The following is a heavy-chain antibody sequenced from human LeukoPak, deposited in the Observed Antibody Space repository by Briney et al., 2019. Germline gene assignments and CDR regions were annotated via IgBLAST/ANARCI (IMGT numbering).Heavy chain of an antibody. D-gene: IGHD6-13*01. V-gene: IGHV1-8*01. CDR2: MNPNSGNT. CDR3: ARSGGSSWRGWFDP. J-gene: IGHJ5*02. Sequence: ASVKVSCKASGYTFTSYDINWVRQATGQGLEWMGWMNPNSGNTGYAQKFQGRVTITRNTSISTAHMELSRLRSDDTAVYYCARSGGSSWRGWFDPWGQGTLVTVSS. CDR1: GYTFTSYD.